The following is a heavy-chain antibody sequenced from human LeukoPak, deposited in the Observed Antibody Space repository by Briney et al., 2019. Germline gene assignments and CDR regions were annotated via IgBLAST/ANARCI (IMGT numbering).Heavy chain of an antibody. CDR1: GFTLSTNA. CDR3: AKDVGKWESLHFFDY. V-gene: IGHV3-23*01. Sequence: GGSLRLSCLTSGFTLSTNAISWVRQAPGKGLEWISGISGSGASTYYADSVKGRFTISRDDSRNTLYLQMNSLRGDDTAVYYCAKDVGKWESLHFFDYWGQGTLVTVSS. CDR2: ISGSGAST. J-gene: IGHJ4*02. D-gene: IGHD1-26*01.